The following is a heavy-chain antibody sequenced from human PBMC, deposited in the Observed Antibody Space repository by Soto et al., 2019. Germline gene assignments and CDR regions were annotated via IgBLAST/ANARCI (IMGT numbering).Heavy chain of an antibody. Sequence: QVQLVQSGAEVKKPGSSVKVSCKASGGIFSSYAISWQRQAPGQGLEWMGAVIPILGQAYYAQDLQDRVSITADESTRTTYMELSSLRSEDTAVYFCARVGGIGAPPGTDYWGQGTLVTVSS. J-gene: IGHJ4*02. D-gene: IGHD6-6*01. CDR2: VIPILGQA. CDR1: GGIFSSYA. CDR3: ARVGGIGAPPGTDY. V-gene: IGHV1-69*01.